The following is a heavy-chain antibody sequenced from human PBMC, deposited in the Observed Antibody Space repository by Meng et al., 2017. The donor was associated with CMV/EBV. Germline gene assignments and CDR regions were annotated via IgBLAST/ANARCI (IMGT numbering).Heavy chain of an antibody. V-gene: IGHV1-18*01. J-gene: IGHJ6*02. Sequence: ASVKVSCKASGYTFTSYGISWVRQAPGQGLEWMGWISAYNGNTNYAQKLQGRVTMTTDTSTSTAYMELRSPRSDDTAVYYCARDRYDILTGYYTGGDYYYGMDVWGQGTTVTVSS. D-gene: IGHD3-9*01. CDR3: ARDRYDILTGYYTGGDYYYGMDV. CDR1: GYTFTSYG. CDR2: ISAYNGNT.